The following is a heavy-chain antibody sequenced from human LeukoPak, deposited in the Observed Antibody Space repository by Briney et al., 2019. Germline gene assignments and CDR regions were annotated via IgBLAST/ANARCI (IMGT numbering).Heavy chain of an antibody. J-gene: IGHJ5*02. CDR3: ARGPWTIFGVVTLNWFDP. CDR2: INHSGST. CDR1: GGSFSGYY. D-gene: IGHD3-3*01. Sequence: SETLSLTCAVYGGSFSGYYWSWIRQPPGKGLEWIGEINHSGSTNYNPSLKSRVTISVDTSKNRFSLKLSSVTAADTAVYYCARGPWTIFGVVTLNWFDPWGQGTLVTVSS. V-gene: IGHV4-34*01.